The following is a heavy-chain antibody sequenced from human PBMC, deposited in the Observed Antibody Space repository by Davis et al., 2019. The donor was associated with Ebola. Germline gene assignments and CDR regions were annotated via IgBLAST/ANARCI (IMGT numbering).Heavy chain of an antibody. J-gene: IGHJ4*02. V-gene: IGHV1-46*01. CDR3: ARDERSIFGVVSWDY. Sequence: ASVKVSCKASGYTFTSYYMHWVRQAPGQGLEWMGIINPSGGSTSYAQKFQGRVTMTRDTSTSTVYMELSSLRSEDTAVYYCARDERSIFGVVSWDYWGQGTLVTVSS. D-gene: IGHD3-3*01. CDR2: INPSGGST. CDR1: GYTFTSYY.